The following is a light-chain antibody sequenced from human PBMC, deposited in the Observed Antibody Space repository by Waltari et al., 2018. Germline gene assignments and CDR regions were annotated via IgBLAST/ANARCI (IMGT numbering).Light chain of an antibody. CDR3: NSRDSSGNHLV. V-gene: IGLV3-19*01. J-gene: IGLJ2*01. CDR2: GKN. Sequence: SSELTQDPAVSVALGQPVRLTCQGDSLRRSYASWYQQKPGQAPLLVIYGKNNRPSGIPDRFSGSSSGNTASLTITGAQAEDEADYYCNSRDSSGNHLVFGGGTKLTVL. CDR1: SLRRSY.